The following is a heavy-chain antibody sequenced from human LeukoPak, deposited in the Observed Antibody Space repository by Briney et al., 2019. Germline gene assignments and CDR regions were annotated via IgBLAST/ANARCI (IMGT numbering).Heavy chain of an antibody. Sequence: GGSLRLSCAASGFNVSRHYMTWVRQAPGKGLGWVSVLYDGGPTYYADSVKGRFTISRDNSRNMVYLQMMSLRAEDTAIYYCARDQGDILTGSSNAFDIWGQGTMVTVSS. CDR3: ARDQGDILTGSSNAFDI. CDR2: LYDGGPT. CDR1: GFNVSRHY. V-gene: IGHV3-53*01. J-gene: IGHJ3*02. D-gene: IGHD3-9*01.